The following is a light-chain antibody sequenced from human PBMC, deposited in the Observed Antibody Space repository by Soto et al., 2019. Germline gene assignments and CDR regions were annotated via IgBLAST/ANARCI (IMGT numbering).Light chain of an antibody. V-gene: IGLV1-40*01. CDR3: QSYDSSLSGVV. Sequence: QSVLTQPPSVSGAPGQRVTFSCTGSSSNIGAGYDVHWYQQLPATAPKRLIYGSSNRPSGVPDRFSGSKSGTSASLAITGLQAEDDADYYCQSYDSSLSGVVFDGGTKLTVL. CDR1: SSNIGAGYD. J-gene: IGLJ2*01. CDR2: GSS.